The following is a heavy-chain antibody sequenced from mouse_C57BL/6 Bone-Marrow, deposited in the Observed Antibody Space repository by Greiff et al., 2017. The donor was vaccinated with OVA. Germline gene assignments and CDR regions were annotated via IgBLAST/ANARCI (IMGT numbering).Heavy chain of an antibody. J-gene: IGHJ4*01. CDR1: GFSLTSYG. Sequence: VQLQQSGPGLVQPSQSLSITCTVSGFSLTSYGVHWVRQSPGKGLEWLGVIWSGGSTDSNAAFISRLSISKDNSKSQVFFKMNSLQADDTAIYYCARNKKLRNYYAMDYWGQGTSVTVSS. CDR3: ARNKKLRNYYAMDY. CDR2: IWSGGST. V-gene: IGHV2-2*01. D-gene: IGHD1-3*01.